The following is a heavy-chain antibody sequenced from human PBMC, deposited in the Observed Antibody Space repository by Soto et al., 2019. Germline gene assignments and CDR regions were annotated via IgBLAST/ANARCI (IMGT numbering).Heavy chain of an antibody. V-gene: IGHV3-23*01. CDR2: ISGSGGSR. D-gene: IGHD2-15*01. J-gene: IGHJ4*02. CDR1: GFTFSSYA. CDR3: ARTTLAATYYFDY. Sequence: EVQLLESGGGLVQPGGSLRLSCVASGFTFSSYAMSWVRQAPGKGLEWVSTISGSGGSRYNADSVKGRFTISRDNSKNSLYLQMISLSAEDTYVYYCARTTLAATYYFDYWGQGTLVTVSS.